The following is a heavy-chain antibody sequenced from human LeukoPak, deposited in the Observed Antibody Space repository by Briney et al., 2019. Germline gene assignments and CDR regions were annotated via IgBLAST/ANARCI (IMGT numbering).Heavy chain of an antibody. Sequence: PGGSLRLSCAASGFTFSSYSMNWVRQAPGRGLEWVSSVSSSSSYIYYADSVKGRFTISRDNAKNSLYLQMNSLRAEDTAVYYCASPRPGYCSSTSCSYAIEYFQHWGQGTLVTVSS. CDR3: ASPRPGYCSSTSCSYAIEYFQH. CDR1: GFTFSSYS. CDR2: VSSSSSYI. V-gene: IGHV3-21*01. D-gene: IGHD2-2*01. J-gene: IGHJ1*01.